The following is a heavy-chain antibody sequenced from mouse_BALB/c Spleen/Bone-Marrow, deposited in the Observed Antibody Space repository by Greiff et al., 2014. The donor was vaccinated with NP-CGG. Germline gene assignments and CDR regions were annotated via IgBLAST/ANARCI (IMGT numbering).Heavy chain of an antibody. Sequence: EVQLVESGGGLVQPWGSLRLSCTTSGFTFTDYYMSWVRQPPGKALEWLAFIRNKAYGYTTEYSASVRGRFTISRDNSQSILYLQMNTLRAEDSATYYCARFPMDYWGQGTSVTVSS. CDR2: IRNKAYGYTT. CDR3: ARFPMDY. J-gene: IGHJ4*01. V-gene: IGHV7-3*02. CDR1: GFTFTDYY.